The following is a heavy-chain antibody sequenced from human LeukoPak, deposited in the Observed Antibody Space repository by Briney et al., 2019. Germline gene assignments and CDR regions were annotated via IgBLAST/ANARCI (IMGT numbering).Heavy chain of an antibody. D-gene: IGHD6-13*01. V-gene: IGHV3-30*04. J-gene: IGHJ4*02. CDR3: ARIMTQQMVFDY. CDR2: ISYDGSNK. CDR1: GFTFSSYA. Sequence: GGSLRLSCAASGFTFSSYAMHWVRQVPGKGLEWVAVISYDGSNKYYADSVKGRFTISRDNSKNTLYLQMNSLRAEDTAVYHCARIMTQQMVFDYWGQGTLVTVSS.